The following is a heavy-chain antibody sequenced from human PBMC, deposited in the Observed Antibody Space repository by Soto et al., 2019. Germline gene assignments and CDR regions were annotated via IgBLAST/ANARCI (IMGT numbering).Heavy chain of an antibody. CDR1: GFPFSRYC. CDR2: IKQDGSET. Sequence: GGHRRLSCADLGFPFSRYCMSWLRQVPVKELEWGANIKQDGSETSYVDSVRGLVSISRDDAKNSLDLQMNSLRAGRTAVCLCGRGLPSKSGRAGGWLGTWGQGTLV. J-gene: IGHJ5*02. D-gene: IGHD1-26*01. CDR3: GRGLPSKSGRAGGWLGT. V-gene: IGHV3-7*01.